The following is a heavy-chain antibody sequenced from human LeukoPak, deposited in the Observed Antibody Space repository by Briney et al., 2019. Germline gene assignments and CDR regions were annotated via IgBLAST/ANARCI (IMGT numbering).Heavy chain of an antibody. CDR1: GFSFSGYS. CDR3: ARESITGDRDFDY. J-gene: IGHJ4*02. Sequence: GGSLRLSCAASGFSFSGYSMNWVRQAPGRGLEWISYISSGSRTIFYADSVKGRFTISRDNAKNSLYLLMNRLRADDTAVYYCARESITGDRDFDYWGQGTLITVSS. CDR2: ISSGSRTI. V-gene: IGHV3-48*01. D-gene: IGHD7-27*01.